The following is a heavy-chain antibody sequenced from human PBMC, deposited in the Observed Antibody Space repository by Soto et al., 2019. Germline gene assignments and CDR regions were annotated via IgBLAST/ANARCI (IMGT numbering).Heavy chain of an antibody. CDR2: IKQAGSEK. J-gene: IGHJ4*02. Sequence: EVQLVESGGGLVQTGGSLRLSCAASGFTFSAYWMSWVRQAPGKGLEWVANIKQAGSEKYYVHSVNGRFIISRDDAKNSLFLQVNSLRVEDTAVYYCAREKRANGYFDYWGQGTLVTVSS. CDR3: AREKRANGYFDY. CDR1: GFTFSAYW. D-gene: IGHD6-25*01. V-gene: IGHV3-7*01.